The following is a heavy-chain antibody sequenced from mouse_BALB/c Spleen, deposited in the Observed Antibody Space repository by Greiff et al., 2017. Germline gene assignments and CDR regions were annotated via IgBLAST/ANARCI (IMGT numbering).Heavy chain of an antibody. D-gene: IGHD2-10*02. CDR2: IAPGSGST. V-gene: IGHV1S41*01. Sequence: DLVKPRASVKLSCKASGYTFTSYWINWIKQRPGQGLEWIGRIAPGSGSTYYNEMFKGKATLTVDTSSSTAYIQLSSLSSEDSAVYFCARGRQYGNRDYFDYWGQGTTLTVSS. CDR3: ARGRQYGNRDYFDY. J-gene: IGHJ2*01. CDR1: GYTFTSYW.